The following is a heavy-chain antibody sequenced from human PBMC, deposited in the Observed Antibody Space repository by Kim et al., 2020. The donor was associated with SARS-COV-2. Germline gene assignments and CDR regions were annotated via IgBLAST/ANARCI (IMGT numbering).Heavy chain of an antibody. CDR2: IKQDGSEK. J-gene: IGHJ6*02. CDR1: GFTFSSYW. V-gene: IGHV3-7*03. D-gene: IGHD2-15*01. Sequence: GGSLRLSCAASGFTFSSYWMSWVRQAPGKGLEWVANIKQDGSEKYYVDSVKGRFTISRDNAKNSLYLQMNSLRAEDTAVYYCARDLLPDYYYGMDVWGQGTTVTVSS. CDR3: ARDLLPDYYYGMDV.